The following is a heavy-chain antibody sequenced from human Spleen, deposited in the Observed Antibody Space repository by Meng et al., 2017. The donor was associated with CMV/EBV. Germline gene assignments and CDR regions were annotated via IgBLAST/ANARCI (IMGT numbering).Heavy chain of an antibody. Sequence: GESLKISCAASGFTFSSSWMHWVRQAPGKGLMWVSRINSDGSSTSYADSVKGRFTISRDNAKDTLYLQMNSLRAEDTAVYYCVRDSFWGSYYYGMDVWGQGTTVTVSS. CDR2: INSDGSST. CDR1: GFTFSSSW. D-gene: IGHD3-16*01. V-gene: IGHV3-74*01. J-gene: IGHJ6*02. CDR3: VRDSFWGSYYYGMDV.